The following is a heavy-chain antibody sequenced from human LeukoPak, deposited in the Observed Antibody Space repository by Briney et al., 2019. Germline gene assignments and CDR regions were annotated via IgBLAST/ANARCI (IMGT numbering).Heavy chain of an antibody. D-gene: IGHD2-2*01. CDR1: GGSVSSYY. V-gene: IGHV4-59*08. Sequence: SETLSLTCTVSGGSVSSYYWSWIRQPPGKGLEWIGYIYYSGSTNYNPSLKSRVTISVDTSKNQFSLKLSSVTAADTAVYYCARYRQNDSLDYWGQGTLVTVSS. CDR2: IYYSGST. J-gene: IGHJ4*02. CDR3: ARYRQNDSLDY.